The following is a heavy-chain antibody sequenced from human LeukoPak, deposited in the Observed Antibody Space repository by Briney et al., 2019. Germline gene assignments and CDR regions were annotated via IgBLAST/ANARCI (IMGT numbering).Heavy chain of an antibody. CDR1: GFTFSNFW. J-gene: IGHJ4*02. CDR2: INSDGSST. V-gene: IGHV3-74*01. D-gene: IGHD6-13*01. Sequence: PGGSLRLSCAASGFTFSNFWMHWVRQVPGKGLVWVSRINSDGSSTDYADSVKGRFTISRDNAKNTLYLQMNSLRAEDTAVYYCARFPAAATFDYWGQGTLVTVSS. CDR3: ARFPAAATFDY.